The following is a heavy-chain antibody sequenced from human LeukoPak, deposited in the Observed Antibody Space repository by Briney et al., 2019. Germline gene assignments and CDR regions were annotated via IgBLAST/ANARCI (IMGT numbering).Heavy chain of an antibody. D-gene: IGHD3-16*01. CDR3: AGLLGDSGLYWYFDL. V-gene: IGHV4-39*01. J-gene: IGHJ2*01. CDR1: GGSISSSNYY. Sequence: PSGTLSLTCTVSGGSISSSNYYWGWIRQPPGKGLEWIGIIYYAGSTYYNPSLESRVTISVDTSKNQFSLKLSPVTAADTAVYYCAGLLGDSGLYWYFDLWGRGTLVIASS. CDR2: IYYAGST.